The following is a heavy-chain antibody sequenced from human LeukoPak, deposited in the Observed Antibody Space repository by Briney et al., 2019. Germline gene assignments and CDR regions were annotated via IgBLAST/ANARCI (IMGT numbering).Heavy chain of an antibody. Sequence: SVKVSCKASGGTFSSYAISWVRQAPGQGLEWMGGIIPIFGAANYAQKFQGRVTITADESTSTAYMELSSLRSEDTAVYYCAKSEVAAAEDYFDYWGQGTLVTVSS. CDR3: AKSEVAAAEDYFDY. J-gene: IGHJ4*02. CDR2: IIPIFGAA. D-gene: IGHD6-13*01. CDR1: GGTFSSYA. V-gene: IGHV1-69*13.